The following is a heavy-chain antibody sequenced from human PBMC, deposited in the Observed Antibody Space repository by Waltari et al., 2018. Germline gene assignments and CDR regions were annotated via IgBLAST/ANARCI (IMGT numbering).Heavy chain of an antibody. Sequence: QLQLQESGPGLVKPSETLSLTCTVSGGSISSSSYYWGWIRQPPGKGLEWIGSIYYSGSTYYNPSLKSRVTISVDTSKNHFSLKLSSVTAADSAVYYCARARTDDAFDIWGQGPMVTVSS. D-gene: IGHD4-17*01. V-gene: IGHV4-39*07. CDR1: GGSISSSSYY. CDR3: ARARTDDAFDI. CDR2: IYYSGST. J-gene: IGHJ3*02.